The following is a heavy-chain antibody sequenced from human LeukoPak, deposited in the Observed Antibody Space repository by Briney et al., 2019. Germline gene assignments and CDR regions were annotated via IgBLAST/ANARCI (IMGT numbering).Heavy chain of an antibody. CDR1: GFTFSRYD. J-gene: IGHJ4*02. Sequence: GGSLRLSCAASGFTFSRYDMHWVRHATGKGLEWVSAIGNAGDTYYPGSVKGRFTISIENAKNSLYLQMNSLRAGDTAVYYCARDGDGSGTFDYWGQGTLVTVSS. D-gene: IGHD3-10*01. CDR2: IGNAGDT. V-gene: IGHV3-13*01. CDR3: ARDGDGSGTFDY.